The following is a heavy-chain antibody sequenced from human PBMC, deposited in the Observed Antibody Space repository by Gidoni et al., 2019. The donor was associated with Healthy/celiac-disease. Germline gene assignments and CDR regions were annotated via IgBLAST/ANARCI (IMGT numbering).Heavy chain of an antibody. V-gene: IGHV3-66*02. Sequence: EVQLVESVGGLVQPGGSLRLTCVASGFTVSSNYMSWVRQASGKGLDCVSVIYSGGSTYDADSVKGRFTISRDNSKNTLYLQMNSLRAEDTAVYYCARGLPFDYWGQGTLVTVSS. CDR2: IYSGGST. CDR1: GFTVSSNY. D-gene: IGHD4-17*01. CDR3: ARGLPFDY. J-gene: IGHJ4*02.